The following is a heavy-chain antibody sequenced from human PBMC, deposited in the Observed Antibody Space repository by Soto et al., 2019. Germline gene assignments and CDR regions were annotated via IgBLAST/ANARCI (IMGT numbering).Heavy chain of an antibody. CDR1: GYTFTSYD. CDR3: ARGRRIAAAGTYWFDP. CDR2: MNPNSGNT. J-gene: IGHJ5*02. D-gene: IGHD6-13*01. Sequence: QVQLVQSGAEVKKPGASVKVSCKASGYTFTSYDINWVRQATGQGLEWMGWMNPNSGNTGYAQKFQGRVTMTRNTSISTAYMELSSLRSEYTAVYYCARGRRIAAAGTYWFDPWGQGTLVTVSS. V-gene: IGHV1-8*01.